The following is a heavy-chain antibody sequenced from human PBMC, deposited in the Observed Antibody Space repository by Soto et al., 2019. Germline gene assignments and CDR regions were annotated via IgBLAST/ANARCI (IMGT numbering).Heavy chain of an antibody. V-gene: IGHV3-73*01. CDR2: IGRKAKNYAT. J-gene: IGHJ4*02. CDR1: GFIFSGSA. CDR3: VRKWLVVSPLDN. D-gene: IGHD6-19*01. Sequence: GVLRLSCAASGFIFSGSAMHWVRQASGKGLEWVGRIGRKAKNYATEYGASVEGRFTISRDDSKNTTFLLMNSLKSEDTAVYFCVRKWLVVSPLDNWGQGTLVTVSS.